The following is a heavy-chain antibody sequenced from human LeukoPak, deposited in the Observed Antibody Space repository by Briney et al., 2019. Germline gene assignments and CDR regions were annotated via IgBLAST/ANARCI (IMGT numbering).Heavy chain of an antibody. CDR2: INPNSGGT. CDR1: GYTFTGYY. Sequence: ASVKVSCKASGYTFTGYYMHWVRQAPGQGLEWMGWINPNSGGTNYAQKFQGRVTMTRDTSISTAYMELSRLRSDDTAVYYCARDGVFRYSNYDYWGQGTLVTVSS. CDR3: ARDGVFRYSNYDY. D-gene: IGHD4-11*01. V-gene: IGHV1-2*02. J-gene: IGHJ4*02.